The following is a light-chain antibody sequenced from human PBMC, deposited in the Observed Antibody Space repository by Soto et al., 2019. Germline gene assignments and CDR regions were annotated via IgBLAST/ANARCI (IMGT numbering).Light chain of an antibody. CDR3: QQLNSYPLT. CDR2: DAS. Sequence: DIQMTQSPSTLSASVGDRVTITCRASQSVSSWLAWYQQKPGKAPKLLIYDASSLESAVPSRFSGSGSGTEFTLTISSLQPDDFATYYCQQLNSYPLTFGGGTKVDIK. CDR1: QSVSSW. V-gene: IGKV1-5*01. J-gene: IGKJ4*01.